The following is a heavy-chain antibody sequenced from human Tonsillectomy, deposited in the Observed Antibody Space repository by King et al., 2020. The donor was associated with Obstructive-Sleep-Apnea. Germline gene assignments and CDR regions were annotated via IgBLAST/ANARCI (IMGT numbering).Heavy chain of an antibody. Sequence: DVQLVESGGGLVQPGGSLRLSCAASGFTFSSYWMSWVRQAPGKGLEWVANIKQDGSEKYYVDSVKGRFTISRDNAKNSLYLQMNSLRAEDTAVYYCARDYCSSTSCYLDYYYGMDVWGQGTTVTVSS. CDR1: GFTFSSYW. V-gene: IGHV3-7*03. D-gene: IGHD2-2*01. CDR2: IKQDGSEK. CDR3: ARDYCSSTSCYLDYYYGMDV. J-gene: IGHJ6*02.